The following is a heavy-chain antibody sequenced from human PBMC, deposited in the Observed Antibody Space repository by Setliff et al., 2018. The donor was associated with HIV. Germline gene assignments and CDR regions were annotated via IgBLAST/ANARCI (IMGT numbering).Heavy chain of an antibody. CDR3: ARDRNYQDTSGYWQVFDI. D-gene: IGHD3-22*01. CDR2: IYHSGST. J-gene: IGHJ3*02. CDR1: GYSISSGYY. V-gene: IGHV4-38-2*02. Sequence: PSETLSLTCTVSGYSISSGYYWGWIRQPPGKGLEWIGSIYHSGSTYYNPSLKSRVTISVDTSKNQFSLNLNSVTAADTAMYYCARDRNYQDTSGYWQVFDIWGQGTMVTVSS.